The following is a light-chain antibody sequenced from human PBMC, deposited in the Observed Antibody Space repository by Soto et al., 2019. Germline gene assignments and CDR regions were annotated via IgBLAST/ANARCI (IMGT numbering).Light chain of an antibody. CDR2: EVT. Sequence: QSVLTQPPSASGSPGQSVTISCTGTSSDVGGYKYVSWYQQHPGKAPGLMIYEVTKRPSGVPDRFSGSKSGNTASLAITGLQGEDEAYYYCQSYDTSLGVWVFGGGTKLTVL. CDR3: QSYDTSLGVWV. V-gene: IGLV2-8*01. CDR1: SSDVGGYKY. J-gene: IGLJ3*02.